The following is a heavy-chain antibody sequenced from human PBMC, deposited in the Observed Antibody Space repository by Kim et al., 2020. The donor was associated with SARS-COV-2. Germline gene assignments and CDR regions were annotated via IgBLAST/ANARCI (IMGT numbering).Heavy chain of an antibody. Sequence: SQTLSLTCTVSGYSISSGYYWGWIRQTPGKGLEWIGSIYHSGSTYYNPSLKSRVTISVDTSKNQFSLKLSSVTAADTAVYYCAREQGVDDWLFPPGELGSIMDVWGQGTTVTVSS. CDR2: IYHSGST. CDR3: AREQGVDDWLFPPGELGSIMDV. J-gene: IGHJ6*02. CDR1: GYSISSGYY. D-gene: IGHD3-9*01. V-gene: IGHV4-38-2*02.